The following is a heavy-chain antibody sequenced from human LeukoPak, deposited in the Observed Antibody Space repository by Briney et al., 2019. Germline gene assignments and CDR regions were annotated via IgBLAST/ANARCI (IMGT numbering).Heavy chain of an antibody. J-gene: IGHJ4*02. CDR3: AESSGFRN. Sequence: GGSLRLSCAASGFTFSSYSMNWVRQAPGKGPEWVSSISTSSSYIYYADSVKGRFTISRDNAKNSLYLQMNSLRAEDTAVYYCAESSGFRNWGQGTLVIVSS. V-gene: IGHV3-21*01. D-gene: IGHD3-22*01. CDR2: ISTSSSYI. CDR1: GFTFSSYS.